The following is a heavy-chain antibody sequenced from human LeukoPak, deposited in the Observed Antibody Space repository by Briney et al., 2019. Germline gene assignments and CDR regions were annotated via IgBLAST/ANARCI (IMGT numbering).Heavy chain of an antibody. CDR3: ARTSRITMVRGVIITDHFDY. CDR1: GGSIRSSSYS. J-gene: IGHJ4*02. Sequence: SETLSLTCTVSGGSIRSSSYSWGWFRHPPGKGWEGIVGSYFSGSTYYNPSLKSRVTISVDTSKNQFSLKLSSVTAADTAVYYCARTSRITMVRGVIITDHFDYWGQGTLVTVSS. D-gene: IGHD3-10*01. V-gene: IGHV4-39*01. CDR2: SYFSGST.